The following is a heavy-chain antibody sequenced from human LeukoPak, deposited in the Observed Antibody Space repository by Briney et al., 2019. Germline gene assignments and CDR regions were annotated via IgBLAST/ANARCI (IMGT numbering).Heavy chain of an antibody. Sequence: PSETLSLTCTVSGGSISSYYWSWIRQPPGKGLEWIGYIYYSGSTNYNPSLKSRVTISVDTSKNQFSLKLSSVTAADTAVYYCARPVVVKKGYRGNQPSPDYWGQGTLVTVSS. D-gene: IGHD4-23*01. CDR2: IYYSGST. CDR3: ARPVVVKKGYRGNQPSPDY. CDR1: GGSISSYY. V-gene: IGHV4-59*01. J-gene: IGHJ4*02.